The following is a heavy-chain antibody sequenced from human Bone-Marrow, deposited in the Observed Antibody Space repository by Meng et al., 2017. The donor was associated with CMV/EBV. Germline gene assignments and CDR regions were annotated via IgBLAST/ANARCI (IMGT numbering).Heavy chain of an antibody. CDR3: IIDPVYSGSYLLTFDY. V-gene: IGHV3-15*07. CDR1: GFTFSHAW. D-gene: IGHD1-26*01. CDR2: IKSKIDTGTR. J-gene: IGHJ4*02. Sequence: EVQLVESGGGLVKPGGSLRLSCAASGFTFSHAWMNWVRQAPGKGLEWVGRIKSKIDTGTRDYSAPVKGRFTISRDDSKNTLYLQMNSLKAEDTAVYYCIIDPVYSGSYLLTFDYWGQGTLVTVSS.